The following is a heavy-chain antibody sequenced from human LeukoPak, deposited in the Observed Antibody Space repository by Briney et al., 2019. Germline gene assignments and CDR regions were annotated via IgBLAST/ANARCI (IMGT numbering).Heavy chain of an antibody. CDR3: AKAFDDYFFDY. V-gene: IGHV3-23*01. J-gene: IGHJ4*02. CDR1: GFTFNTYA. CDR2: IGGSGGST. Sequence: GGSLRLSCAASGFTFNTYAMSWVRQAPGKGLEWVSGIGGSGGSTYYAESVKGRFTISRDNSKNTLYLQMNSLRAEDTAAYYCAKAFDDYFFDYWGQGTLVTVSS. D-gene: IGHD2-21*02.